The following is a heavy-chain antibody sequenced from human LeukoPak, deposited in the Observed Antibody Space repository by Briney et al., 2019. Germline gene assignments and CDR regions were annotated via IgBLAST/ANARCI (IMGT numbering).Heavy chain of an antibody. CDR1: GFTFSSYA. V-gene: IGHV3-23*01. CDR3: ARQARFLEWLLEGPFDY. D-gene: IGHD3-3*01. CDR2: ISGSGGST. J-gene: IGHJ4*02. Sequence: PGGSLRLSCAASGFTFSSYAMSWVRQAPGKGLEWVSAISGSGGSTYYADSVKGRFTTSRDNSKNTLYLQMNSLRAEDTAVYYCARQARFLEWLLEGPFDYWGQGTLVTVSS.